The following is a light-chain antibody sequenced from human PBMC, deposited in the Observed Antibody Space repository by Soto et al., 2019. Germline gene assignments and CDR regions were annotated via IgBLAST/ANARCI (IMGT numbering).Light chain of an antibody. CDR1: QSVSSY. Sequence: EIVLTQSPATLSLSPGERATLSCRASQSVSSYLAWYQPKPGQAPRLLIYDASNRATGIPARFSGSGSGTDFTLTISSLEPEDFAVYYCQQRSNWPPYTFGQGTKLAIK. V-gene: IGKV3-11*01. J-gene: IGKJ2*01. CDR2: DAS. CDR3: QQRSNWPPYT.